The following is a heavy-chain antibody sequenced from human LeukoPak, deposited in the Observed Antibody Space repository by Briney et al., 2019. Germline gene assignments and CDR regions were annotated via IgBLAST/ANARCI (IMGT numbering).Heavy chain of an antibody. D-gene: IGHD4-23*01. J-gene: IGHJ4*02. Sequence: GGSLRLSCAASGFTHSNYWMTWVRQAPGKGLEWVSAISGSGGSTYYADSVKGRFTISRDNSKNTLYLQMNSLRAEDTAVYYCAKEGRTTYGGNSDFDYWGQGTLVTVSS. CDR1: GFTHSNYW. V-gene: IGHV3-23*01. CDR2: ISGSGGST. CDR3: AKEGRTTYGGNSDFDY.